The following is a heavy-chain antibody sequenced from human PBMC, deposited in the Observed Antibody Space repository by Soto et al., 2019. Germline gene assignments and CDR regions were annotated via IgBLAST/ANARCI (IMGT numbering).Heavy chain of an antibody. CDR2: ISRSSSTI. Sequence: EVQLVESGGGLVQPGGSLRLSCAASGFTFSSYSMNWVRQAPGKGLEWVSYISRSSSTIYYADSVKGRFTISRDNAKNPLHLQMNSLRAEDTAVYYCARANDYGSPGDFDYWGQGTLVTVSS. D-gene: IGHD3-10*01. V-gene: IGHV3-48*01. J-gene: IGHJ4*02. CDR3: ARANDYGSPGDFDY. CDR1: GFTFSSYS.